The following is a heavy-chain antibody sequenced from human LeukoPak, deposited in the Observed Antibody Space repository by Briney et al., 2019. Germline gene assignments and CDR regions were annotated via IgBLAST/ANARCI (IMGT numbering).Heavy chain of an antibody. CDR2: IIPILGIA. CDR3: ARGLYCSSTSCYNYYGMDV. V-gene: IGHV1-69*04. J-gene: IGHJ6*02. CDR1: GGTFSSYA. Sequence: SVKVSCEASGGTFSSYAISWVRQAPGQGLEWMGRIIPILGIANYAQKFQGRVTITADKSTSTAYMELCSLRSEDTAVYYCARGLYCSSTSCYNYYGMDVWGQGTTVTVSS. D-gene: IGHD2-2*02.